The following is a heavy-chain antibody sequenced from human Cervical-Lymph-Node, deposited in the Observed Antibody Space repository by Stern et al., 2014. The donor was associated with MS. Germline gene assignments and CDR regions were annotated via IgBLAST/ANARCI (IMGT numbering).Heavy chain of an antibody. CDR2: IKQDGSEK. J-gene: IGHJ6*02. V-gene: IGHV3-7*01. CDR3: AREMRGYYYYGMDV. Sequence: EVKLVQSGGGLVQPGGSLRLSCAASGFTFSSYWMSWVRQAPGKGLEWVANIKQDGSEKYYVDSVKGRFTISRDNAKNSLYLQMNSLRAEDTAVYYCAREMRGYYYYGMDVWGQGTTVTVSS. CDR1: GFTFSSYW.